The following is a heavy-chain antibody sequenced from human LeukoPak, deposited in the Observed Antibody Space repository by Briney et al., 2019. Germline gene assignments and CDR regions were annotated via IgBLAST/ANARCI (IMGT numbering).Heavy chain of an antibody. V-gene: IGHV3-21*01. CDR1: GFTFSSYS. J-gene: IGHJ4*02. CDR2: ISSSSSYI. D-gene: IGHD6-13*01. Sequence: GGSLRLSCAASGFTFSSYSMNWVRQAPGNGLEWVSSISSSSSYIYYADSVKGRFTISRDNAKNSLYLQMNSLRGEDAALYYCGGFGYEAAVDLWGQGTLVTVSS. CDR3: GGFGYEAAVDL.